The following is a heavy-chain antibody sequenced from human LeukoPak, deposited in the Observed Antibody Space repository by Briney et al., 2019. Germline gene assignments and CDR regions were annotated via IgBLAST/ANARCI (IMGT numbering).Heavy chain of an antibody. V-gene: IGHV1-2*02. CDR1: GYSFTDYY. CDR3: ARGDEYHYYYYYMDV. D-gene: IGHD2-2*02. Sequence: GASVKVSCKASGYSFTDYYIHWVRQAPGQGLEWMGWINPNSGGTNYAQKFQGRVTMTRDTSISTAYMELSRLRSDDTAVYYCARGDEYHYYYYYMDVWGKGTTVTVSS. CDR2: INPNSGGT. J-gene: IGHJ6*03.